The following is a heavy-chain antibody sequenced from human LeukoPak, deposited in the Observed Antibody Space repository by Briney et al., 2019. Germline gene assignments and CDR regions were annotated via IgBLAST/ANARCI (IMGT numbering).Heavy chain of an antibody. CDR1: GYSISSSSW. J-gene: IGHJ5*02. D-gene: IGHD6-6*01. CDR2: IYHSGTT. Sequence: SETLSLTCAVSGYSISSSSWWGWIRQPPGKGLEWIAYIYHSGTTYYNPSLQSRVTMSVDTSKNQFSLKLSSVTAADTAVYYCASLASIAPLGPPGWFDPWGQGTLVTVSS. CDR3: ASLASIAPLGPPGWFDP. V-gene: IGHV4-28*01.